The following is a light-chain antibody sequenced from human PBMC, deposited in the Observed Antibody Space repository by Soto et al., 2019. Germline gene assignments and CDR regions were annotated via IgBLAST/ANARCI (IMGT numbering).Light chain of an antibody. CDR1: QGVSSY. J-gene: IGKJ4*01. V-gene: IGKV1-9*01. CDR2: TAS. Sequence: DIQLTQPPSFLSASVGDRVTIACRASQGVSSYLAWFQQRPGKAPKLLIYTASTLQSGVPSRFSGSGSGTEFTLTISSLQAEDLAVYYCQQYYTSSLTFGGGTKVEIK. CDR3: QQYYTSSLT.